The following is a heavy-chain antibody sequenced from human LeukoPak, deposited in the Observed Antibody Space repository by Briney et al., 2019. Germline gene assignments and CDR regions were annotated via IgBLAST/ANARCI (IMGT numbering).Heavy chain of an antibody. J-gene: IGHJ4*02. CDR1: GFTFSSYS. CDR3: ARDLSGKYGSGNLDY. Sequence: GGSLRLSCAASGFTFSSYSMNWVRQAPGKGLEWVSYISSSSSNIYYADSVKGRFTISRDNAKNSLYLQMNSLRAEDTAVYYCARDLSGKYGSGNLDYWGQGTLVTVSS. D-gene: IGHD3-10*01. CDR2: ISSSSSNI. V-gene: IGHV3-48*04.